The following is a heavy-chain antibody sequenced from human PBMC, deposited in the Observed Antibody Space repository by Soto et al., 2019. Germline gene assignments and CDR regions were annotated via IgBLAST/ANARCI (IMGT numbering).Heavy chain of an antibody. J-gene: IGHJ4*02. V-gene: IGHV3-23*01. CDR3: AKPERSESWGNGPDY. CDR1: GFTFSSYA. D-gene: IGHD3-3*01. Sequence: EVQLLESGGGLVQPGGSVRLSCAASGFTFSSYAMSWVRQAPGKGLEWVSIISRSGSSTYYADSVKGRFTISRDNPKNTLNLQMNGLRAEDTAVYYCAKPERSESWGNGPDYWGQGTLVIVSS. CDR2: ISRSGSST.